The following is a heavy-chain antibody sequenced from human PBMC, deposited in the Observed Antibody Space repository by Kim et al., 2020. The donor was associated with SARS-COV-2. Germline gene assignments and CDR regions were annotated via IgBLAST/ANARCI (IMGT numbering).Heavy chain of an antibody. V-gene: IGHV4-59*01. J-gene: IGHJ2*01. CDR2: IYYSGST. D-gene: IGHD3-22*01. CDR1: GGSISSYY. CDR3: ARDNGDYYDSSPSGYFDL. Sequence: SETLSLTCTVSGGSISSYYWSWIRQPPGKGLEWIGYIYYSGSTNYNPSLKSRVTISVDTSKNQFSLKLSSGTAADTAVYYCARDNGDYYDSSPSGYFDLWGRGTLVTVSS.